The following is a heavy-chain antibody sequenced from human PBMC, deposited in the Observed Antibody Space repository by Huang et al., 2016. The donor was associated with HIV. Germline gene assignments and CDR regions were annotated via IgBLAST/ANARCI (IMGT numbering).Heavy chain of an antibody. CDR1: GGSISSRSYY. D-gene: IGHD6-19*01. Sequence: LQLQESGPGLVKSSETLSLICTVSGGSISSRSYYWGWIRQPPGKGPEWIGSIYYGGNTDHNPPLKSRVTISVDTSKNQFSLKVNSVTAADTAVYYCARHGRVAGHYYNNMDVWGRGTTVTVSS. CDR3: ARHGRVAGHYYNNMDV. V-gene: IGHV4-39*01. J-gene: IGHJ6*02. CDR2: IYYGGNT.